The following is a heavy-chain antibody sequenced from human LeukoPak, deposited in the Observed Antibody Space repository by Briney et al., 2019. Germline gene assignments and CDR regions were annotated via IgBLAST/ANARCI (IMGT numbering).Heavy chain of an antibody. D-gene: IGHD3-10*01. V-gene: IGHV4-4*07. J-gene: IGHJ5*02. Sequence: SETLSLTCTVSGGSISSYYWSWIRQPAGKGLEWIGRIYGTGTITYNPSLQSRVTMSVDTSKNEFSLKMSSVTAADTAVYYCTRDSGTTGEVKFDPWGQGTLVTVSS. CDR2: IYGTGTI. CDR3: TRDSGTTGEVKFDP. CDR1: GGSISSYY.